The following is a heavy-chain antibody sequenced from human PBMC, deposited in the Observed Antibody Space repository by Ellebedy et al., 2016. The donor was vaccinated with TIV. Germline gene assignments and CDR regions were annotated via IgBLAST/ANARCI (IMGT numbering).Heavy chain of an antibody. J-gene: IGHJ5*02. CDR2: TFYRSQWYY. V-gene: IGHV6-1*01. CDR3: AREGTMIRGIRNWFDP. Sequence: SQTLSLTXXISGDSVSHDRAAWNWIRQSPSRGLEWLGRTFYRSQWYYDYAVSVRGRITINPDTSKNQLSLQLNSVTPEDTAVYYCAREGTMIRGIRNWFDPWGQGTLVTVSS. CDR1: GDSVSHDRAA. D-gene: IGHD3-10*01.